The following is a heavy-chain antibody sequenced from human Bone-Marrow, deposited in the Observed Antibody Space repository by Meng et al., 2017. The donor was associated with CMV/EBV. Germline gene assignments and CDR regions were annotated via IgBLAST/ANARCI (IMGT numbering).Heavy chain of an antibody. J-gene: IGHJ6*02. V-gene: IGHV1-24*01. CDR2: FGPEDGET. D-gene: IGHD3-9*01. CDR3: ARLRYFDWSTHYYYGMDV. Sequence: ASVKVSCKVSGYTLTELSMHWVRQAPGKGLEWMGGFGPEDGETIYAQKFQGRVTMTEDTSTDTAYMELSSLRSEDTAVYYCARLRYFDWSTHYYYGMDVWGQGTTVTVSS. CDR1: GYTLTELS.